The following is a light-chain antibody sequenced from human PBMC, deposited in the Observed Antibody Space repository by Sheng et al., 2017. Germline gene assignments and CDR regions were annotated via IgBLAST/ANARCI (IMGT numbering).Light chain of an antibody. V-gene: IGKV1-5*01. CDR1: QSVSSY. J-gene: IGKJ2*01. Sequence: TQSPATLSLSPGERATLSCRASQSVSSYLAWYQHNPGKAPKLLIYRASILESGVPSRFSGSGSGTEFTLTISSLQPDDFATYYCQQYHTYSYTFGQGTKLEI. CDR3: QQYHTYSYT. CDR2: RAS.